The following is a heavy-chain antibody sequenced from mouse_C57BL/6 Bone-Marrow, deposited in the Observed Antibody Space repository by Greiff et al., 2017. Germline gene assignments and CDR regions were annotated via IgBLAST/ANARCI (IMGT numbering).Heavy chain of an antibody. J-gene: IGHJ4*01. CDR1: GYTFTSYW. V-gene: IGHV1-50*01. Sequence: VQLQQSGAELVKPGASVKLSCKASGYTFTSYWMQWVKQRPGQGLEWIGEIDPSDSYTNYNQKFKGTATLTVDTSSSTAYMQLSSLTSEDSAVYYCARPAVVATPYAMDYWGQGTSVTVSS. D-gene: IGHD1-1*01. CDR2: IDPSDSYT. CDR3: ARPAVVATPYAMDY.